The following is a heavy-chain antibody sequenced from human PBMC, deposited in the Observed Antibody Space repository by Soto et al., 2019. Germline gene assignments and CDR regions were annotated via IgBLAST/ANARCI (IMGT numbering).Heavy chain of an antibody. D-gene: IGHD1-26*01. J-gene: IGHJ4*02. V-gene: IGHV2-5*02. CDR2: IYWDDDK. CDR1: GFSLSTSGVG. CDR3: AHKGEGSRGFKY. Sequence: QITLKESGPTLVKPTQTLTLTCTFSGFSLSTSGVGVGWIRQPPGKALEWLALIYWDDDKRYSPSLKSRLTITKDPSRNPVVLTMTNMDPVDTATYYCAHKGEGSRGFKYWGQGTLVIVSS.